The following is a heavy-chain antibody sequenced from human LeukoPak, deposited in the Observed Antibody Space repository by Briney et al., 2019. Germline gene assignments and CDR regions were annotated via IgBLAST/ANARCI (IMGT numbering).Heavy chain of an antibody. CDR3: AREASPARNYYGTGP. J-gene: IGHJ5*02. CDR1: GYSISSGYF. V-gene: IGHV4-38-2*02. D-gene: IGHD3-10*01. CDR2: VYYSGGT. Sequence: PSETLSLTCTVSGYSISSGYFWGWIRQPPGKGLKWIGSVYYSGGTYNPSLKSRVTISVDTSKNQFSLNLSSVTAADTAVYYCAREASPARNYYGTGPWGQGTLVTVSS.